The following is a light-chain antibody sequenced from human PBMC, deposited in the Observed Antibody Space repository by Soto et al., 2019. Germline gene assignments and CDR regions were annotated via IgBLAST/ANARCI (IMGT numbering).Light chain of an antibody. CDR2: DVS. Sequence: QSALTQPASVSGSPGQSITISCTGTSSDVGGSNYVSWYQQHPGKAPKLMIYDVSNRPSGVSNRFSGSKSGNTASLTISGLQAEDEADYYCSSYTSSILYVFGTGTKLTVL. J-gene: IGLJ1*01. CDR3: SSYTSSILYV. V-gene: IGLV2-14*01. CDR1: SSDVGGSNY.